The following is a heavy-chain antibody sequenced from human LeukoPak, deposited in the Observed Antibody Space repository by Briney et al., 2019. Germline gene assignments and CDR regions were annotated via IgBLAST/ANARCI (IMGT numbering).Heavy chain of an antibody. J-gene: IGHJ4*02. V-gene: IGHV3-48*04. CDR3: ASRRYFDY. Sequence: PGGSLRLSCAASGFTFSSYSMNWVRQAPGKGLEWVSYISSSSSTIYYADSVKGRFTISRDNAKNSLYLQMNSLRAEDTAVYYCASRRYFDYWGQGTLVTVSS. CDR2: ISSSSSTI. CDR1: GFTFSSYS.